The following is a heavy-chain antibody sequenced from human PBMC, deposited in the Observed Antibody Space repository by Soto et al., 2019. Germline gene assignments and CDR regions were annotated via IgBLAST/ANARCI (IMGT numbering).Heavy chain of an antibody. V-gene: IGHV2-5*02. D-gene: IGHD3-9*01. CDR1: GFSLTTSGVG. J-gene: IGHJ4*02. CDR3: AHSQDDISTGYIDY. CDR2: VHWDDVK. Sequence: QITLKESGPTLAKPTQTLTLTCTFSGFSLTTSGVGVGWIRQPPGKALEWLALVHWDDVKRYSPSLKSRLKITKDTSKTQVVPTLTNMDPVDTATYNCAHSQDDISTGYIDYWGQRTLVTVSS.